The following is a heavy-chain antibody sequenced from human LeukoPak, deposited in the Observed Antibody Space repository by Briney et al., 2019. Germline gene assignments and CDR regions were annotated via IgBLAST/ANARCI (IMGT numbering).Heavy chain of an antibody. J-gene: IGHJ5*02. CDR2: IFQSGST. D-gene: IGHD1-1*01. Sequence: PSQIRSLTCAVPGGSISSGDYSWSWIRPPPGKGLEWIGYIFQSGSTYYNPSLKSRVTISVDRSKHHFSLKLSSVTAADTAVYYCARVGSDWNDVRYNWFDPWGQGTLVTVSS. CDR1: GGSISSGDYS. V-gene: IGHV4-30-2*01. CDR3: ARVGSDWNDVRYNWFDP.